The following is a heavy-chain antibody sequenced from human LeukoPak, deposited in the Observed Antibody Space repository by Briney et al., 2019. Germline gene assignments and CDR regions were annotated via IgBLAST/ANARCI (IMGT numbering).Heavy chain of an antibody. CDR2: ISYDGSNK. V-gene: IGHV3-30*03. CDR1: GFTFSSYG. CDR3: ARDEHDFWSGYYFNDAFDI. Sequence: PGGSLRLSCAASGFTFSSYGMHWVRQAPGKGLEWVAVISYDGSNKYYADSVKGRFTISRDNAKNSPYLQMNSLRAEDTAVYYCARDEHDFWSGYYFNDAFDIWGQGTMATVSS. J-gene: IGHJ3*02. D-gene: IGHD3-3*01.